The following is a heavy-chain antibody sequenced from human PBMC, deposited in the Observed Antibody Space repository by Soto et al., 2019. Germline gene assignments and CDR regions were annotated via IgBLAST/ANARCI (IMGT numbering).Heavy chain of an antibody. J-gene: IGHJ4*02. CDR1: GFTVSSNY. CDR2: IYSGGST. V-gene: IGHV3-66*01. D-gene: IGHD5-12*01. Sequence: GGSLRLSCAASGFTVSSNYMSWVRQAPGKGLEWVSVIYSGGSTYYADSVKGRFTISRDNSKNTLYLQMNSLRAEDTAVYYCARSVVARMGATPIFDYWGQGTLVTVSP. CDR3: ARSVVARMGATPIFDY.